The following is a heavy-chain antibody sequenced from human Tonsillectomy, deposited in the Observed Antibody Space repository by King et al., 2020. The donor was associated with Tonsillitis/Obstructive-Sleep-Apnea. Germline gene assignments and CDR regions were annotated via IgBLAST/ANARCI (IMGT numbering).Heavy chain of an antibody. CDR1: GFTFDDYT. V-gene: IGHV3-43*01. Sequence: VQLVESGGVVVQPGGSLRLSCAASGFTFDDYTMHWVRQAPGKGLEWVALISWECGSTYYADSVKGRFTISRDNSKNSLYLQMNSLRTRDTALYYCAKGLTGERLFYYYYYMDVWGKGTTVTVSS. D-gene: IGHD7-27*01. J-gene: IGHJ6*03. CDR3: AKGLTGERLFYYYYYMDV. CDR2: ISWECGST.